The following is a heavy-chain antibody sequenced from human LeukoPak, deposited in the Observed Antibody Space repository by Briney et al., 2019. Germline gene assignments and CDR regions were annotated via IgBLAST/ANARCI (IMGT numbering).Heavy chain of an antibody. CDR2: IKQDGSEK. CDR3: ARDSAGNDY. V-gene: IGHV3-7*01. Sequence: GGSLRLSCAASGFTFSTYWMRWVRQAPGKWLEWVANIKQDGSEKYYVDSVKGRFTISRDNAKNSLYRQMNSLRAEDTAMYYCARDSAGNDYWGQGTLVTVSS. CDR1: GFTFSTYW. D-gene: IGHD6-13*01. J-gene: IGHJ4*02.